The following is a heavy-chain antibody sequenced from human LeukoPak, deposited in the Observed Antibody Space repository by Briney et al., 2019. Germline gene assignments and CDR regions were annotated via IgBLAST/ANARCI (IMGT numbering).Heavy chain of an antibody. D-gene: IGHD1-20*01. CDR2: IYYSGST. CDR3: ARTYNWNRIFQH. Sequence: SETLPHLRNVSGVPVSSGSYHWSWLHPPPGTGLEWIGYIYYSGSTNYNPSLKSRVTISVATSKNQFSLKLSSVTAADTAVYYCARTYNWNRIFQHWGQGTLVTVSS. J-gene: IGHJ1*01. CDR1: GVPVSSGSYH. V-gene: IGHV4-61*01.